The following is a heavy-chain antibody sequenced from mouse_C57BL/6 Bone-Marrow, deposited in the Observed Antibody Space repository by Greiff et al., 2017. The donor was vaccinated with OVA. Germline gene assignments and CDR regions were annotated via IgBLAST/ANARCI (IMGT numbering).Heavy chain of an antibody. V-gene: IGHV14-4*01. J-gene: IGHJ2*01. Sequence: VQLKQSGAELVRPGASVKLSCTASGFNIKDDYMHWVNQRPEQGLEWIGWIDPENGDTDYASKFQGKATITADTSSNTAYLQLSSLTSEDTAVYYCSTTAFDYWGQGTTLTVSS. CDR3: STTAFDY. D-gene: IGHD1-2*01. CDR2: IDPENGDT. CDR1: GFNIKDDY.